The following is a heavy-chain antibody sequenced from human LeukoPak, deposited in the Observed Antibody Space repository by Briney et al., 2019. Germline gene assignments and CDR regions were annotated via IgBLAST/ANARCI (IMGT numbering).Heavy chain of an antibody. CDR2: MNPNSGNT. CDR3: ARARGYYDSSGAIDY. Sequence: ASVKVSCKASGYTCTSYYINWVRQDTGQGLEWMGWMNPNSGNTGYAQKFQGRVTITRNTSISTAYMELSSLRSEDTAVYYCARARGYYDSSGAIDYWGQGTLVTVSS. V-gene: IGHV1-8*03. CDR1: GYTCTSYY. J-gene: IGHJ4*02. D-gene: IGHD3-22*01.